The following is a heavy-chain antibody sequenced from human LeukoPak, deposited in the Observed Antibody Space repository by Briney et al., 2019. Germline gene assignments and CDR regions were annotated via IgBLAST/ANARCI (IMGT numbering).Heavy chain of an antibody. CDR1: GFTFSSYA. D-gene: IGHD3-3*01. CDR2: ISSDGGST. V-gene: IGHV3-64*01. Sequence: GGSLRLSCAASGFTFSSYAMYWVRQAPGKGLEYVSAISSDGGSTYYANSVKGRFTISRDNSKNTLYLQMGSLRAKDMAVYYCARVGSGYYTDYWGQGTLVTVSS. J-gene: IGHJ4*02. CDR3: ARVGSGYYTDY.